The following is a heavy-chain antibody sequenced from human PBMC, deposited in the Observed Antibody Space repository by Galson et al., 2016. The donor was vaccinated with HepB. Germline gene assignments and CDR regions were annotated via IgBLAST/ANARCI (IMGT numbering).Heavy chain of an antibody. CDR3: ARESGTINGYMDY. V-gene: IGHV3-21*01. CDR1: GFTFSGHT. CDR2: ITPSSNYR. Sequence: SLRLSCAGSGFTFSGHTMNWVRQAPGKGLEWVSAITPSSNYRYYADSVKGRFSISRDNTKNSFLLQMNSLRPEDTAVYYCARESGTINGYMDYWGQGTLVSVSS. J-gene: IGHJ4*02. D-gene: IGHD2-8*01.